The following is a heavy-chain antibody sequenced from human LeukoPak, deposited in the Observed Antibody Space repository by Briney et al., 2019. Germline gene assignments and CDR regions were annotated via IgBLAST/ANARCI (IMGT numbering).Heavy chain of an antibody. V-gene: IGHV3-11*04. Sequence: PGGSPRLSCAASGFTFGDYYMSWIRQAPGKGLEWVSYISSSGSTTYYADSVKGRFTISRDNGKNSLYLQMNSLRAEDTAVYYCTRDRGHYYDSSGLRCAFDIWGQGTMVTGSS. CDR1: GFTFGDYY. CDR2: ISSSGSTT. CDR3: TRDRGHYYDSSGLRCAFDI. J-gene: IGHJ3*02. D-gene: IGHD3-22*01.